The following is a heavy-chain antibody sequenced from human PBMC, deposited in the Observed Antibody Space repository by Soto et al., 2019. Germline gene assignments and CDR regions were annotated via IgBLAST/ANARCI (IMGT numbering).Heavy chain of an antibody. Sequence: GGSLRLSCAASGFTFSSYGMHWVRQAPGKGLEWVAVISYDGSNKYYADSVKGRFTISRDNSKNTLYLQMNSLRAEDTAVYYCATDYDYSSPYYYYYYGMDVWGQGTTVTV. J-gene: IGHJ6*02. V-gene: IGHV3-30*03. D-gene: IGHD4-4*01. CDR3: ATDYDYSSPYYYYYYGMDV. CDR1: GFTFSSYG. CDR2: ISYDGSNK.